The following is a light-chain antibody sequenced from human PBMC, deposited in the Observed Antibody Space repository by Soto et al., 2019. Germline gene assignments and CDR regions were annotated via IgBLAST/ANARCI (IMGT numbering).Light chain of an antibody. CDR3: QQSYNSPQT. CDR1: HTIMTY. V-gene: IGKV1-39*01. Sequence: DIQMTQSPSSLSASVGDEVTITCRASHTIMTYVNWYQLKPGKPPRLLSYAASSLQSGVPSRFSGSGSGTDFTLTINSLQPEDFATYSCQQSYNSPQTFGQGTKLDIK. J-gene: IGKJ1*01. CDR2: AAS.